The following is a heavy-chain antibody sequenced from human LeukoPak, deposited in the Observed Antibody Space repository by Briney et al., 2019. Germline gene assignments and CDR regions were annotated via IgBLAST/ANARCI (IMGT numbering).Heavy chain of an antibody. CDR2: ISSSSNTI. V-gene: IGHV3-48*02. J-gene: IGHJ4*02. D-gene: IGHD4-17*01. CDR1: GFTFSSYS. CDR3: ARTRPYGCDY. Sequence: GGSLRLSCAASGFTFSSYSMNWVRQAPGKGLEWLSYISSSSNTIYYADSVKGRFTISRDNAKNSLYLQMNSLRDEDTAVYYCARTRPYGCDYWGQGTLVTASS.